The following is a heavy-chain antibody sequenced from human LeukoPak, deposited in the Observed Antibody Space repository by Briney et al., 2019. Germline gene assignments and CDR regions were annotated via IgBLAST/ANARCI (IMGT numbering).Heavy chain of an antibody. CDR1: GFILSSYW. D-gene: IGHD3-10*01. CDR2: IKTDGSST. CDR3: GYGSGNYNDY. Sequence: GGSLRLSCAASGFILSSYWMHWVRQAPGKGLVWVSRIKTDGSSTSYADSVKGRFTISRDNAKNTLYLQMNSLRAEDTAVYFCGYGSGNYNDYWGQGTLVTVSS. J-gene: IGHJ4*02. V-gene: IGHV3-74*01.